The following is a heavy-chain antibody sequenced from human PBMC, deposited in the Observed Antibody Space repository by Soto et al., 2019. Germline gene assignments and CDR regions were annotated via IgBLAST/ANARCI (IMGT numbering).Heavy chain of an antibody. CDR2: ISYDGSSK. J-gene: IGHJ4*02. CDR1: GFTFNSYA. Sequence: PGGSLRLSCAASGFTFNSYAMSWVRQAPGKGLEWVAVISYDGSSKYYADSMKGRFTISRDNSKNTLYLQINSLRAEDTAVYYCARGPADPPMFRGVMYYWGQGTPVTVSS. V-gene: IGHV3-30-3*01. CDR3: ARGPADPPMFRGVMYY. D-gene: IGHD3-10*01.